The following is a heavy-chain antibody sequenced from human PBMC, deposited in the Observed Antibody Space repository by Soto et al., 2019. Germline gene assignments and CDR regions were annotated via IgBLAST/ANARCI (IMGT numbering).Heavy chain of an antibody. D-gene: IGHD4-4*01. CDR2: IFDTGTS. J-gene: IGHJ1*01. CDR1: GGSFNTYY. Sequence: SETLSLTCTVSGGSFNTYYSWSWVRQPPGKGLEWIGDIFDTGTSNYNPSLKSRVTISLDTAKNQFFLKLASVTAADTAVYYCARDDRDDYKGRFGNWGQGTLVTVSS. CDR3: ARDDRDDYKGRFGN. V-gene: IGHV4-59*01.